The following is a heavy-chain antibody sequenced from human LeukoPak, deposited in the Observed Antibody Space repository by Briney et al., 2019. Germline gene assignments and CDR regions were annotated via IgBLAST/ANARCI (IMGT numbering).Heavy chain of an antibody. CDR2: ISSGGGST. D-gene: IGHD1-26*01. J-gene: IGHJ6*03. Sequence: GGSLRLSCAASGFSFDRFGMSWVRQAPGKGLEWLSAISSGGGSTYYADSVKGRFTISRDNSKNTVFLQMNSLRAEDTAVYYCARLSGWEPAGDYYYYYMDVWGKGTTVTVSS. CDR3: ARLSGWEPAGDYYYYYMDV. CDR1: GFSFDRFG. V-gene: IGHV3-23*01.